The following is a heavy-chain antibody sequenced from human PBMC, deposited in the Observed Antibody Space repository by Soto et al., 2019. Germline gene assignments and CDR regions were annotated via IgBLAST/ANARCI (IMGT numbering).Heavy chain of an antibody. CDR2: ISSYNGNT. D-gene: IGHD1-26*01. CDR3: ARSSLVGSYPMDFDY. V-gene: IGHV1-18*04. Sequence: QVQLVQSGAEVKKPGASAKVSCKASGYTFASYGISWVRQAPGQGLEWMGWISSYNGNTNYAQKLQGRVTMTTDTSTSTAYMELRRLRSDDTAVYYCARSSLVGSYPMDFDYWGQGTLVTVSS. CDR1: GYTFASYG. J-gene: IGHJ4*02.